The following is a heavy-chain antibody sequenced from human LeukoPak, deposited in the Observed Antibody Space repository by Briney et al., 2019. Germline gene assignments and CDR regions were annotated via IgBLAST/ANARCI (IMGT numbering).Heavy chain of an antibody. V-gene: IGHV1-2*02. Sequence: ASVNVSCKASGYTFTGYYMHWVRQAPAQGLEWMGLINPNSGGTNYAQKFQGRVTMTRDTSISTAYMELCRLRSDDTAVYYCASSVLPLDIVVVPAATGHNWFDPWGQGTLVTVSS. J-gene: IGHJ5*02. CDR2: INPNSGGT. D-gene: IGHD2-2*01. CDR3: ASSVLPLDIVVVPAATGHNWFDP. CDR1: GYTFTGYY.